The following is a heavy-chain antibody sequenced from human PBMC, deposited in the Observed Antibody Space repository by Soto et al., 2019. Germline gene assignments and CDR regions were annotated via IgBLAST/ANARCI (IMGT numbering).Heavy chain of an antibody. J-gene: IGHJ3*02. CDR1: GDSVSSNSAA. CDR3: ARRREDDYVWGSYRDAFDI. CDR2: TYYRSKWYN. V-gene: IGHV6-1*01. D-gene: IGHD3-16*02. Sequence: KQSQTLSLTCAISGDSVSSNSAAWNWIRQSPSRGLEWLGRTYYRSKWYNDYAVSVKSRITINPDTSKNQFSLQLNSVTPEDTAVYYCARRREDDYVWGSYRDAFDIWGQGTMVTVSS.